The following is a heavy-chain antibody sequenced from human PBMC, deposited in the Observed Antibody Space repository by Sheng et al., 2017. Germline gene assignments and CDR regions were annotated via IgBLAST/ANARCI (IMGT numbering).Heavy chain of an antibody. D-gene: IGHD1-1*01. Sequence: EVQLVESGGGLVRPGGSLRLSCAASGFTFRTYWMSWVRQAPGKGLEWVGNIKQDGSEKYYVDSVKGRFTISRDNAKNSLFLQMNTLRVEDTAVYYCAREGVEMGTMNAFDIWGQGTMVTVSS. J-gene: IGHJ3*02. CDR1: GFTFRTYW. CDR2: IKQDGSEK. CDR3: AREGVEMGTMNAFDI. V-gene: IGHV3-7*01.